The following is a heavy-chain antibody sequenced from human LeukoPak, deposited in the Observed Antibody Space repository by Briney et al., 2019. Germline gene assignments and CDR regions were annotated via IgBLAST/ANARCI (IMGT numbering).Heavy chain of an antibody. CDR3: ARSAATFDY. V-gene: IGHV3-74*01. CDR2: INPDGSST. CDR1: GFTFTSSW. D-gene: IGHD6-13*01. J-gene: IGHJ4*02. Sequence: GGSPRLSCTASGFTFTSSWMHWVRQAPGKGPVWVSRINPDGSSTIYADSVKGRFTISRGNAKNTLDLQMNSLRDEDTAVYYCARSAATFDYWGQGTLVTVSS.